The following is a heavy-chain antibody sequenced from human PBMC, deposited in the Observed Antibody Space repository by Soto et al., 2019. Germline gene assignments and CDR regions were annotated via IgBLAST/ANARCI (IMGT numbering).Heavy chain of an antibody. J-gene: IGHJ4*02. V-gene: IGHV3-15*07. Sequence: PGGSLRLSCAASGFTFSNAWMNWVRQAPGKGLEWVGRIKSKTDGGTTDYAAPVKGRFTISRDDSKNTLYLQMNSLKTEDTAVYYCTTGEFYSLQADNFDYWGQGTLVTVSS. CDR1: GFTFSNAW. D-gene: IGHD1-1*01. CDR2: IKSKTDGGTT. CDR3: TTGEFYSLQADNFDY.